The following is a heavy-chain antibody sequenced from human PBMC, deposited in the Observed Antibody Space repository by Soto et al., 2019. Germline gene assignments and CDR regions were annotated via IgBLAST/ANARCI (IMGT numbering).Heavy chain of an antibody. V-gene: IGHV3-9*01. CDR1: EFTFNDHS. D-gene: IGHD6-13*01. CDR2: ISWNGVSR. J-gene: IGHJ4*02. CDR3: AKALRSTAWYSIYFFDH. Sequence: SLRLSCAAPEFTFNDHSLHWVRQTPGKGLEWVSGISWNGVSRGYADSVHGRFTISRDNAKNSLYLQMNSLKPEDTALYYCAKALRSTAWYSIYFFDHWGQGALVTMAS.